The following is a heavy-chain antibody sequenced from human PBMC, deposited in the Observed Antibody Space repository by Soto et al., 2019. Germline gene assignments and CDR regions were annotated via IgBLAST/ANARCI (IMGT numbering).Heavy chain of an antibody. CDR1: GFTVSSNY. CDR3: ARGRRKDAFDI. V-gene: IGHV3-66*01. Sequence: GGSLRLSCAASGFTVSSNYMSWVRQAPGKGLEWVSVIYSGGSTYYADSVKGRFTISRDNSKNTLYLQMNSLRAEDTAVYYCARGRRKDAFDIWGQGTMVTVSS. J-gene: IGHJ3*02. CDR2: IYSGGST.